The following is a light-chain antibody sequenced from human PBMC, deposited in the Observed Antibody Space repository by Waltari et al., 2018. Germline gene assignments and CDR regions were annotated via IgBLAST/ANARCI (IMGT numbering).Light chain of an antibody. V-gene: IGKV3-15*01. Sequence: EIVMTQSPATLSVSPGERVTLSCRASQSVSSNLAWYQQKPGQAPRLLIYGASTRATGIPSRFSGSGSGTEFTLTISSLQSEDFAVYYCQQYNTWPRFGQGTKVDIK. J-gene: IGKJ1*01. CDR2: GAS. CDR1: QSVSSN. CDR3: QQYNTWPR.